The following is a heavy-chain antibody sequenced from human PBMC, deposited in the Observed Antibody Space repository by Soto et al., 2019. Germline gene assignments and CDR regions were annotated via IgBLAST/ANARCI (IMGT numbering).Heavy chain of an antibody. CDR1: GDSVSSKNAA. V-gene: IGHV6-1*01. CDR2: TYYRSKWSS. CDR3: ARVKLAGRGGFDY. D-gene: IGHD2-15*01. Sequence: PSQTLSLTCAISGDSVSSKNAAWHWIRQSPSRGLEWLGRTYYRSKWSSNYAVSVKSRITISPDTSKNQFSLELTSVTAADTAVYYCARVKLAGRGGFDYWGLGTLVTVSS. J-gene: IGHJ4*02.